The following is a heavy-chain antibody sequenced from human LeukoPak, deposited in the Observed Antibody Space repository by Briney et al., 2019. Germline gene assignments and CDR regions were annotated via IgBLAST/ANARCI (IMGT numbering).Heavy chain of an antibody. CDR2: INHSGST. Sequence: SETLSLTCAVYGGSFSGYYWSWIRQPPGKGLEWIGEINHSGSTNYNPSLKSRVTISVDTSKNQFSLKLSSVTAADTAVYYCARARGVVALDYWGQGTLVTVSS. CDR1: GGSFSGYY. J-gene: IGHJ4*02. CDR3: ARARGVVALDY. D-gene: IGHD3-10*01. V-gene: IGHV4-34*01.